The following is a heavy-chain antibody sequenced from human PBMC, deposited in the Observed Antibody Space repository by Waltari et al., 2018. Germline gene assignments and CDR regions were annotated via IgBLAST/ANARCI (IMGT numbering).Heavy chain of an antibody. CDR2: FYYSGRT. CDR3: ARLPISLGVGSVFDI. D-gene: IGHD2-15*01. Sequence: QMQLQESGPGLVKPSEPLSLTCTVSGGSISSSTYYWGWIRQPPGKGREWIGKFYYSGRTYDKPYLKSRLTIAVDTSKNQFSLNLRSVTAADTAVYYCARLPISLGVGSVFDIWGQGTMVTVSS. J-gene: IGHJ3*02. CDR1: GGSISSSTYY. V-gene: IGHV4-39*01.